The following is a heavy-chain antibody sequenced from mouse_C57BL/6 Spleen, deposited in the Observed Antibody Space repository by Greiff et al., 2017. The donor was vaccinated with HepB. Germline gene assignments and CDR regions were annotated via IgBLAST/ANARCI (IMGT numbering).Heavy chain of an antibody. Sequence: VQLQQSGPELVKPGASVKISCKASGYAFSSSWMNWVKQRPGKGLEWIGRIYPGDGDTNYNGKFKGKATLTADKSSSTAYMQLSSLTSEDSAVYFCAKVITTVESFDYWGQGTTLTVSS. J-gene: IGHJ2*01. CDR1: GYAFSSSW. D-gene: IGHD1-1*01. CDR3: AKVITTVESFDY. CDR2: IYPGDGDT. V-gene: IGHV1-82*01.